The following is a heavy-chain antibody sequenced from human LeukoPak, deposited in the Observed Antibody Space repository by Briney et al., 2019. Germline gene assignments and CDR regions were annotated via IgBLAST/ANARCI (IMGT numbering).Heavy chain of an antibody. V-gene: IGHV3-30*18. D-gene: IGHD3-10*01. J-gene: IGHJ4*02. CDR2: ISYDGSNK. CDR3: AKDLEAGSPFDY. CDR1: GFTFSSYG. Sequence: PGGSLRLSCAASGFTFSSYGMHWVRQAPGKGLEWVAVISYDGSNKYYADSVKGRFTISRDNSKNTLYLQMNSLRAEDTAVYYCAKDLEAGSPFDYWGQGTLATVSS.